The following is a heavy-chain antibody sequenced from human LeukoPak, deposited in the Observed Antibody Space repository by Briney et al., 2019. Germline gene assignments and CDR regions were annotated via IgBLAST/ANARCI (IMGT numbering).Heavy chain of an antibody. J-gene: IGHJ4*02. CDR2: IYSGGST. V-gene: IGHV3-53*01. CDR1: GFTVSSNY. CDR3: ARDHQYSSSWYLDY. Sequence: GGSLRLSSAASGFTVSSNYMSWVRQAPGKGLEWVSVIYSGGSTYYADSVKGRFTISRDNSKNTLYLQMNSLRAEDTAVYYCARDHQYSSSWYLDYWGQGTLVTVSS. D-gene: IGHD6-13*01.